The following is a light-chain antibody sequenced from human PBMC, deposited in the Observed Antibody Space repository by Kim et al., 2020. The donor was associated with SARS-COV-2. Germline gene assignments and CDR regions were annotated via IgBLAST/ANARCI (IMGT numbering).Light chain of an antibody. J-gene: IGKJ4*01. CDR3: QRYNNWPPP. Sequence: EIVMTQSPATLSVYPGERATLSCRASQTISSNLAWYQQKPGQAPRLLIYDASTRATGIPARFSGSGSGTEFTLTISSLQSEDFAVYYCQRYNNWPPPFGGGTKVDIK. V-gene: IGKV3-15*01. CDR1: QTISSN. CDR2: DAS.